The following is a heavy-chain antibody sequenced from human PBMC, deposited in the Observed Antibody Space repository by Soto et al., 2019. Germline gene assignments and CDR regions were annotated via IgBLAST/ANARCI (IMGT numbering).Heavy chain of an antibody. Sequence: RGESLKISCEGSGYRFISYWINWVRQMPGKGLEWMGRIDPSDSYTNYSPSFQGHVIMSADKSTNTAYLQWSGLKASDTAIYYCARKNNCDVDCYAGDFDNWGQGTLVTVSS. D-gene: IGHD2-21*02. CDR2: IDPSDSYT. V-gene: IGHV5-10-1*01. J-gene: IGHJ4*02. CDR3: ARKNNCDVDCYAGDFDN. CDR1: GYRFISYW.